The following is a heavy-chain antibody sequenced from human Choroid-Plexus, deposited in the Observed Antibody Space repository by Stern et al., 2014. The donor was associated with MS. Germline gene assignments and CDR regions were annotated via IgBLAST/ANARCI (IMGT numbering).Heavy chain of an antibody. Sequence: LADSGGGVVQPGRPLRLSCVASGFTFGSCAMHWVCLAPVRGLEWVAGVSYDGSNKYYADSVKGRFTISRDNSQNTLYMQMSSLRPEDTAVYYCAKDRQYLTYFFDHWGQGSLVTVSS. CDR3: AKDRQYLTYFFDH. V-gene: IGHV3-30*18. D-gene: IGHD2/OR15-2a*01. CDR2: VSYDGSNK. J-gene: IGHJ5*02. CDR1: GFTFGSCA.